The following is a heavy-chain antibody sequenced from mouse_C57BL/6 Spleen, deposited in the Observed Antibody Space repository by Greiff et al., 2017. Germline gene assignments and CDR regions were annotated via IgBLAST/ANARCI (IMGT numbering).Heavy chain of an antibody. D-gene: IGHD1-1*01. J-gene: IGHJ3*01. CDR1: GYTFTDYY. Sequence: VQLQQSGPELVKPGASVKISCKASGYTFTDYYMNWVKQSHGKSLEWIGDINPNNGGTSYNQKFKGKATLTVDKSSSTAYMELRSLTSEDSAVYYCARDTTVEAWFAYWGQGTLVTVSA. CDR3: ARDTTVEAWFAY. V-gene: IGHV1-26*01. CDR2: INPNNGGT.